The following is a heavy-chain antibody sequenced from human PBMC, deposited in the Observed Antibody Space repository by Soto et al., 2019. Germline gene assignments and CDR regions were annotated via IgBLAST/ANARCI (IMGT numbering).Heavy chain of an antibody. CDR2: INTDGTTT. J-gene: IGHJ1*01. D-gene: IGHD6-13*01. CDR3: ARVGITRWYEFQH. V-gene: IGHV3-74*01. CDR1: GFSLSSYW. Sequence: GRSLRLSCAASGFSLSSYWMYWVRQVPGKGLEWVSHINTDGTTTYYADSVKGRFTISRDNAKNTLYLQMDSLRAEDTAVYYCARVGITRWYEFQHWGQGNLVTVS.